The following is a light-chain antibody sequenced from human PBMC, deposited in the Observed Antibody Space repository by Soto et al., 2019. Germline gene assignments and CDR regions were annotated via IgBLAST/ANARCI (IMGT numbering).Light chain of an antibody. CDR1: QSVTTNF. CDR3: QQYSSSPRT. CDR2: GAS. Sequence: DIVLKQYHGPLSLSRGERATLSCRASQSVTTNFVTGYQHKPGQAPRLLIYGASSRATGIPDRFSGSGSGTDVTLTISRLEPEDYAVKDFQQYSSSPRTIGQRTKGDIK. J-gene: IGKJ1*01. V-gene: IGKV3-20*01.